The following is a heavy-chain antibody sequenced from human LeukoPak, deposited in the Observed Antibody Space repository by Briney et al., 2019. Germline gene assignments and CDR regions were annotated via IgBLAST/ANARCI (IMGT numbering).Heavy chain of an antibody. CDR1: GFTFSSYG. CDR2: ISYDGSNK. V-gene: IGHV3-30*03. CDR3: ARALGY. Sequence: PGGSLRLSCAASGFTFSSYGMHWVRQAPGKGLEWVAVISYDGSNKYYADSVKGRFTISRDNSKSTLYLQMNSLRAEDTAIYYCARALGYWGQETLVTVSS. J-gene: IGHJ4*02.